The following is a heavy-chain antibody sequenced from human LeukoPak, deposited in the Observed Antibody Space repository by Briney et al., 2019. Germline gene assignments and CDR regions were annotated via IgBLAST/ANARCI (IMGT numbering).Heavy chain of an antibody. CDR3: AREFQQLYEPNYYYYMDV. CDR1: GFTVSSNF. D-gene: IGHD6-13*01. CDR2: IYSGGST. Sequence: GGSLRLSCAASGFTVSSNFMSWVRQAPGKGLEWVSVIYSGGSTYYADSVKGRFTISRDNSKNTLYLQMNSLRAEDTAVYYCAREFQQLYEPNYYYYMDVWGKGTTVTVSS. J-gene: IGHJ6*03. V-gene: IGHV3-66*01.